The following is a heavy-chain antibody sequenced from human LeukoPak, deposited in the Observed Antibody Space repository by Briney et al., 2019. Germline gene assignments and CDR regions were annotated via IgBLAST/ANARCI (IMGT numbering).Heavy chain of an antibody. CDR2: INPNSGGT. V-gene: IGHV1-2*04. Sequence: ASVKVSCKASGYTFTGYYVHWVRQAPGQGLEWMGWINPNSGGTNYAQKFQGWVTMTRDTSISTAYMELSRLRSDDTAVYYCARVYSSSWYGDYFDYWGQGTLVTVSS. J-gene: IGHJ4*02. D-gene: IGHD6-13*01. CDR3: ARVYSSSWYGDYFDY. CDR1: GYTFTGYY.